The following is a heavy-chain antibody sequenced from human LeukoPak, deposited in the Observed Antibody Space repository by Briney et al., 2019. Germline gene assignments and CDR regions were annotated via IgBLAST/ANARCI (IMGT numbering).Heavy chain of an antibody. J-gene: IGHJ4*02. V-gene: IGHV3-30*02. CDR1: GFIFNTYV. CDR3: ATLALYSFGYFDY. D-gene: IGHD5-18*01. CDR2: IRYDGSNK. Sequence: GGSLRLSCAASGFIFNTYVMHWVRQAPGKGLEWLAFIRYDGSNKNYADSVKGRFTISRDNAKNTLYLQMNSLRAEDTAVYYCATLALYSFGYFDYWGQGTLVTVSS.